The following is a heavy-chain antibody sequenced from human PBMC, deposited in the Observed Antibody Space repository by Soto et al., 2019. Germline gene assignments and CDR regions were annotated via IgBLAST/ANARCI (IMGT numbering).Heavy chain of an antibody. D-gene: IGHD3-3*01. V-gene: IGHV1-69*06. J-gene: IGHJ4*02. Sequence: QVRVVQSGAEVKKPGSSVKVSCKAAGDTSSRYAINWVRQAPGQGLEWMGGIVPMFGTAKYAQKFQGRVTITADKSANIVYMELSSLRSEDTAVYYCARGSTYDFWSGYLWGQGTLVSVSS. CDR3: ARGSTYDFWSGYL. CDR1: GDTSSRYA. CDR2: IVPMFGTA.